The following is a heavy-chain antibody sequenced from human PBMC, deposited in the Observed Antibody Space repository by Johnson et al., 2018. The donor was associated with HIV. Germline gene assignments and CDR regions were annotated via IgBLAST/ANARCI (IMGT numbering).Heavy chain of an antibody. V-gene: IGHV3-15*01. CDR1: GFSFTNAW. Sequence: VQLVESGGGLVKPGGSLRLSCAASGFSFTNAWMSWVRQAPGKGLEWVGHIKRKSDGGTTDYAAPVKGRFTISRDNAKNSLYLQMDSLRAEDTAVYYCARVRRRLVQEDITEYETFDIWGQGTMVTVSS. D-gene: IGHD3-10*01. J-gene: IGHJ3*02. CDR2: IKRKSDGGTT. CDR3: ARVRRRLVQEDITEYETFDI.